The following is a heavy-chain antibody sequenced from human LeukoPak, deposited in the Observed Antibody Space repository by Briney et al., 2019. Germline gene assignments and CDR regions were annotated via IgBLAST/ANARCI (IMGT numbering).Heavy chain of an antibody. V-gene: IGHV5-51*01. CDR2: IYPGDSDT. CDR3: ARHYVVVVAATEHYGMDV. D-gene: IGHD2-15*01. Sequence: GESLKISCQGFGSRFTSYWIGWVGQMPGKGLEWLGIIYPGDSDTRLSTSFKGQVTISADKAISTAYLQWSSLKASDTAMYYCARHYVVVVAATEHYGMDVWGQGTTVGVSS. J-gene: IGHJ6*02. CDR1: GSRFTSYW.